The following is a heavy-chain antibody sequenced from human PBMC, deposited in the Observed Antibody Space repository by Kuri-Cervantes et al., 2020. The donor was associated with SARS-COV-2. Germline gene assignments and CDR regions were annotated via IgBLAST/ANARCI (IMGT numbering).Heavy chain of an antibody. Sequence: GGSLRLSCAASGFTFSSYAMHWVRQAPGTGLEWVAVISYDGSNKYYADSVKGRFTISRDNSKNTLYLQMNSLRAEDTAVYYCARDLQQLVRGFFYYYMDVWGKGATVTVSS. D-gene: IGHD6-13*01. J-gene: IGHJ6*03. CDR2: ISYDGSNK. V-gene: IGHV3-30-3*01. CDR1: GFTFSSYA. CDR3: ARDLQQLVRGFFYYYMDV.